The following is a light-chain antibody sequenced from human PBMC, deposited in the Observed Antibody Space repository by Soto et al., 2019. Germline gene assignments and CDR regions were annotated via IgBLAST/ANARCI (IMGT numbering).Light chain of an antibody. CDR2: AAS. CDR1: LNSTSY. V-gene: IGKV1-39*01. Sequence: IQMTQSPSSLSASVADRVTITCLASLNSTSYLNWYQQKPGKAPNLLIFAASNLQSGVPSRFSGSGSGTDFTLTISRLQPDDVATYYCQQYSSYSLTFGQGTRLEIK. CDR3: QQYSSYSLT. J-gene: IGKJ5*01.